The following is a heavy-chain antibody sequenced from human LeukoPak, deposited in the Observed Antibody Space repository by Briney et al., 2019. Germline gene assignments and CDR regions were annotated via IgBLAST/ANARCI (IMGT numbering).Heavy chain of an antibody. CDR2: ISGSGGST. V-gene: IGHV3-23*01. Sequence: GGSLRLSCAASGLTFSSYAMSWVRQAPGKGLEWVSGISGSGGSTEYADSVKGRFTISRDNSKNTLYLQMNSLSAEDTAVYYCARLIGSVDTAVDYWGQGTLVTVSP. CDR3: ARLIGSVDTAVDY. D-gene: IGHD5-18*01. CDR1: GLTFSSYA. J-gene: IGHJ4*02.